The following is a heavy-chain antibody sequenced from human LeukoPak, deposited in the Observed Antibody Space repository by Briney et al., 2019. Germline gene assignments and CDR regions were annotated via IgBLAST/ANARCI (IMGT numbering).Heavy chain of an antibody. CDR2: ISGSGGST. J-gene: IGHJ4*02. CDR1: GFTFSSYG. D-gene: IGHD2-21*02. Sequence: GGSLRLSCAASGFTFSSYGMSWVRQAPGKGLEWVSGISGSGGSTYYADSVKGRFTISRDKSKNTLYLQMNSLRAEDTAVYYCAKKSTAVITYYFDYWGQGTLVTVSS. V-gene: IGHV3-23*01. CDR3: AKKSTAVITYYFDY.